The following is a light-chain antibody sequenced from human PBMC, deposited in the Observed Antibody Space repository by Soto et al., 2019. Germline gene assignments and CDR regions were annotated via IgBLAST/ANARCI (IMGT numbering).Light chain of an antibody. V-gene: IGKV3-20*01. CDR2: GVS. CDR3: QQYGNSPLT. Sequence: DIVMTQSPDTLSLSPGQRATLSCRASQSVRSDYFAWYQQKPGQAPRVIIFGVSTRATGVPDRFSGSGSGTDFTLTISRLEPEDFALYYCQQYGNSPLTFGGGTKVEIK. CDR1: QSVRSDY. J-gene: IGKJ4*01.